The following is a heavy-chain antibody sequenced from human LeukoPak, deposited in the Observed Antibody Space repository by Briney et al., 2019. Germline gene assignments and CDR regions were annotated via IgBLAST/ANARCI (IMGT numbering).Heavy chain of an antibody. J-gene: IGHJ4*02. D-gene: IGHD5-12*01. Sequence: PGGSLRLSCAASGFSFSSYWMSWVRQAPGKGLEWVANIKGDGSQIYYADSVQGRFTISRDNAKNSLDLQMNSLRAEDTAVYYCARYGYTSASDYWGQGTLVTVSS. CDR3: ARYGYTSASDY. CDR2: IKGDGSQI. V-gene: IGHV3-7*01. CDR1: GFSFSSYW.